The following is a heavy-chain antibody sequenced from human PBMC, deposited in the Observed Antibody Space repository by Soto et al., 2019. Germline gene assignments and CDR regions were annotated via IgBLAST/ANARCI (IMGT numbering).Heavy chain of an antibody. CDR1: GFTFSGYS. Sequence: LRLSCAASGFTFSGYSMNWVRQAPGKGLEWVAVIWYDGSNKYYSDSVKGRFTISRDNSKNTLYLQLNSLRAEDTAVYYCARNDYGDYYCYCGLEVRGKVTTITCSS. J-gene: IGHJ6*04. D-gene: IGHD4-17*01. CDR2: IWYDGSNK. CDR3: ARNDYGDYYCYCGLEV. V-gene: IGHV3-33*08.